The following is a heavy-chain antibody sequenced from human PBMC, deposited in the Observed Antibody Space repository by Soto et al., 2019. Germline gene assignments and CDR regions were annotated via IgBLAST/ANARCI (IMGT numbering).Heavy chain of an antibody. J-gene: IGHJ4*02. D-gene: IGHD3-22*01. CDR3: AKGDYFDRRFDY. CDR1: GFTFSESW. Sequence: GGSLRLSCAASGFTFSESWMSWVRQAPGKGLEWVATIKLDGSEKYYVDFVKGRFTVSRDNAKNSLYLQMNGLRVEDTAVYYCAKGDYFDRRFDYWGQGTLVTVSS. V-gene: IGHV3-7*03. CDR2: IKLDGSEK.